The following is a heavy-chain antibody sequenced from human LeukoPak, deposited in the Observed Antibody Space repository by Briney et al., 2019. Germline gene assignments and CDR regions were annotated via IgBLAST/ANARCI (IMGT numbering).Heavy chain of an antibody. CDR1: GYTFTGYY. V-gene: IGHV1-2*02. Sequence: ASVTVSCKTSGYTFTGYYMHWVRQAPGQGLEWMGWINPNSGDTKYRQNFQGRLTMTRDTSISTAYMELSSLRSDDTAVYYCARGGIIVVAGPALALDYWGRGTLVTVSS. CDR2: INPNSGDT. J-gene: IGHJ4*02. D-gene: IGHD6-19*01. CDR3: ARGGIIVVAGPALALDY.